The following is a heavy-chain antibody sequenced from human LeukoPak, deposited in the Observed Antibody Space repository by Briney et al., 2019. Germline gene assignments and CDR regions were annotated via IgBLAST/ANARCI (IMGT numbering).Heavy chain of an antibody. Sequence: SETLSLTCTVSGGSISSYYWSWIRQPPGKGLEWIGYISDTGTTNYNPSLKSRVTISVDTSKNQFSLKLNSVTAADTAVYYCARRHIRNWFDPWGQGTLVTVSS. CDR1: GGSISSYY. CDR2: ISDTGTT. CDR3: ARRHIRNWFDP. J-gene: IGHJ5*02. V-gene: IGHV4-59*08.